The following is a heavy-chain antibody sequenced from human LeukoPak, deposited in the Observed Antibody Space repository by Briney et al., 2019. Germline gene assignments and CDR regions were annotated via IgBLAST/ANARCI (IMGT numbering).Heavy chain of an antibody. CDR3: ARRPAIIMDRGVVYYFDS. CDR2: IYYSGST. Sequence: SETLSLTCTVSGDSISSSNSYWGWIRQPPGKGLEWFGTIYYSGSTYYNPSLKSRVSISLDTSKKQFSLKLSSVTAADTAVYYRARRPAIIMDRGVVYYFDSWGQGILVTVSS. J-gene: IGHJ4*02. V-gene: IGHV4-39*01. D-gene: IGHD3-10*01. CDR1: GDSISSSNSY.